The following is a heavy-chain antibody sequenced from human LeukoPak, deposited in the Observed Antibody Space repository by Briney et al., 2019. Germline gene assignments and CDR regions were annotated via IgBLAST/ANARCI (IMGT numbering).Heavy chain of an antibody. D-gene: IGHD3-16*01. J-gene: IGHJ5*02. Sequence: GGSLRLSCVASGFTFSRHWISWVRQAPGKGLEWVANINEDGSEKNYVHSVKGRFTISRDNAKNSLYLQMNSLRAEDTAMHYCAKDPSYDVTSWGQGTLVTVSS. CDR2: INEDGSEK. V-gene: IGHV3-7*01. CDR1: GFTFSRHW. CDR3: AKDPSYDVTS.